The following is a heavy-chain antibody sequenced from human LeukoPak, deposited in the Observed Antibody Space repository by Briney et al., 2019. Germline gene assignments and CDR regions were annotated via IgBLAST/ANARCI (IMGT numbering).Heavy chain of an antibody. J-gene: IGHJ4*02. CDR1: GGTFSSYT. CDR2: IIPILGIA. V-gene: IGHV1-69*04. Sequence: SVKVSCKASGGTFSSYTISWVRQAPGQGLEWMGRIIPILGIADYAQKFQGRVTITADKSTSTAYMELSSLRSEDTAVYYCARDNSSAAGDYWGQGTLVTVSS. D-gene: IGHD6-6*01. CDR3: ARDNSSAAGDY.